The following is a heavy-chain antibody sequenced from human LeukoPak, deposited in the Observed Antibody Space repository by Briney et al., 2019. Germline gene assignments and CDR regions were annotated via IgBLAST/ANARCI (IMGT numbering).Heavy chain of an antibody. CDR1: GDFISSGDYY. CDR3: ARGRDYGDHKYYFDY. J-gene: IGHJ4*02. CDR2: INHSGST. Sequence: SETLSLTCTVSGDFISSGDYYWSWIRQPPGKGLEWIGEINHSGSTNYNPSLKSRVTISVDTSKNQFSLKLSSVTAADTAVYYCARGRDYGDHKYYFDYWGQGTLVTVSS. V-gene: IGHV4-39*07. D-gene: IGHD4-17*01.